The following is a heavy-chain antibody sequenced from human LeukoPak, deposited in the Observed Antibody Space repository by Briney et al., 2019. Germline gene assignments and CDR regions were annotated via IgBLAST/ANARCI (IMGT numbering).Heavy chain of an antibody. CDR2: IYPGDSDT. J-gene: IGHJ3*02. Sequence: GESLKISCKGSGYSFTSYWIGWVRQMPGKGLEWMGIIYPGDSDTRYSPSFQGQVTISADKSISTAYLQWSSLKASDTAMYYCATSPPPRGFAFDIWGQGTMVTVSS. CDR3: ATSPPPRGFAFDI. CDR1: GYSFTSYW. V-gene: IGHV5-51*01. D-gene: IGHD3-16*01.